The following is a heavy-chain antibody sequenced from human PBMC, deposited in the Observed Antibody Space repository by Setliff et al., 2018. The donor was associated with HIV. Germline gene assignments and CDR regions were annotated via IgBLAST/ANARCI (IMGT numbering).Heavy chain of an antibody. CDR3: AKDAAMFTYGLDY. D-gene: IGHD5-18*01. V-gene: IGHV3-30*02. CDR1: GFTFSSYG. J-gene: IGHJ4*02. Sequence: GGSLRLSCAASGFTFSSYGMHWVRQAPGKGLEWVAFIRYDGSNKYYADSVKGRFTISRDNSKNTLYLQMNSLRAEDTAVYYCAKDAAMFTYGLDYWGQGTLVTVSS. CDR2: IRYDGSNK.